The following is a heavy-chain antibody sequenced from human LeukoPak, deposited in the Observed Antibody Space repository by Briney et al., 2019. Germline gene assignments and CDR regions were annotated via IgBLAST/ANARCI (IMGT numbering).Heavy chain of an antibody. J-gene: IGHJ3*02. Sequence: SETLSLTCTVSGGSISSSSYYWGWIRQPPGKGLEWIGRIYYSGSTYYNPSLKSRVTISVDTSKNQFSLKLSSVTAADTAVYYCARQYYDILTGYSRGAFDIWGQGTMVTVSS. CDR1: GGSISSSSYY. CDR3: ARQYYDILTGYSRGAFDI. D-gene: IGHD3-9*01. CDR2: IYYSGST. V-gene: IGHV4-39*01.